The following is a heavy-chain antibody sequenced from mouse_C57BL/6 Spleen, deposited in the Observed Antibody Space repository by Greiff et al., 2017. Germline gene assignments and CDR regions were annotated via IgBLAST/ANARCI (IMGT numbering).Heavy chain of an antibody. CDR2: IDPSDSYT. Sequence: QVQLQQPGAELVMPGASVKLSCKASGYTFTSYWMHWVKQRPGQGLEWIGEIDPSDSYTNYNQKFKGKSTLTVDKSSSTAYMQLSSLTSEDYAVYYCAGGGAMDYWGQGTSVTVSS. CDR1: GYTFTSYW. J-gene: IGHJ4*01. V-gene: IGHV1-69*01. CDR3: AGGGAMDY.